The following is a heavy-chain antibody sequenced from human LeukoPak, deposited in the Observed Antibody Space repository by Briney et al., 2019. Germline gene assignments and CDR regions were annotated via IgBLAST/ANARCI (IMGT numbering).Heavy chain of an antibody. CDR2: IAADGGAP. D-gene: IGHD2-15*01. J-gene: IGHJ4*02. CDR3: VSDVGPYGGSPGGY. V-gene: IGHV3-74*01. Sequence: GGSLRLSCEAPEYPFSSYWMCWVRHAPGKGVWRVSRIAADGGAPITADSVRGRFTISRENTKTTLYLQINSLAVENTAMYFFVSDVGPYGGSPGGYWGQGTLVTVSS. CDR1: EYPFSSYW.